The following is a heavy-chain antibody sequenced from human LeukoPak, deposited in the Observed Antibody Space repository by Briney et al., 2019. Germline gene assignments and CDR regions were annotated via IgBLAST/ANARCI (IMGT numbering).Heavy chain of an antibody. J-gene: IGHJ4*02. D-gene: IGHD7-27*01. CDR2: IYNGGGT. CDR1: GFTFSTYA. CDR3: ARETGGYFDY. V-gene: IGHV3-66*01. Sequence: GGSLRLSCAASGFTFSTYAMSWVHQAPGKGLEWVSVIYNGGGTYYADSVKGRFIISRDNSKNTLYLQMNSLRAEDTAVYYCARETGGYFDYWGQGTLVTVSS.